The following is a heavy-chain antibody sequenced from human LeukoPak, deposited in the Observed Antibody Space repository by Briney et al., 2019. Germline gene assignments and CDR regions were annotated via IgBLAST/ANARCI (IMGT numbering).Heavy chain of an antibody. Sequence: GGSLRLYCAASGFTFSNYWMSWVRQAPGKGLEWVANINEDGSAQYYVGSVRGRFTISRDNAKNSLYLQMNSLRVEDTAVYYCASDSFSISAQSTVNFGYWGQGILVTVSS. V-gene: IGHV3-7*01. D-gene: IGHD2-21*01. CDR1: GFTFSNYW. J-gene: IGHJ4*02. CDR3: ASDSFSISAQSTVNFGY. CDR2: INEDGSAQ.